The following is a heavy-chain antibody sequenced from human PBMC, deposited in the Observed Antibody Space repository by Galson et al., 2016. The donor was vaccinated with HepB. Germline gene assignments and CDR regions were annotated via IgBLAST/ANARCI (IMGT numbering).Heavy chain of an antibody. Sequence: SLRLSCAASGFNFSSYWMHWVRQAPGKGLVWVSRINSDESSTSYADSVKGRSTISRDNAKNTLYLRMNSLRAEDTAVYYCATGLSLYYFGMDVWGKGTTVTVSS. J-gene: IGHJ6*04. CDR3: ATGLSLYYFGMDV. CDR1: GFNFSSYW. V-gene: IGHV3-74*01. D-gene: IGHD1-14*01. CDR2: INSDESST.